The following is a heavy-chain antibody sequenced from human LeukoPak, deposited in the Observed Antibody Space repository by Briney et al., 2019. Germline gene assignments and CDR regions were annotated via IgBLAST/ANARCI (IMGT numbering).Heavy chain of an antibody. CDR2: XXXSGGST. V-gene: IGHV3-23*01. CDR1: GFTFSSYA. Sequence: LTGGSLRLSCAASGFTFSSYAMSCVRQAPGKGXXXXXXXXXSGGSTYYADSVKGRFTISRDNSKNTLYLQMNSLRAEDTAVYYRAKGAADYYDSSGYYGIDYWGQGTLVTVSS. J-gene: IGHJ4*02. D-gene: IGHD3-22*01. CDR3: AKGAADYYDSSGYYGIDY.